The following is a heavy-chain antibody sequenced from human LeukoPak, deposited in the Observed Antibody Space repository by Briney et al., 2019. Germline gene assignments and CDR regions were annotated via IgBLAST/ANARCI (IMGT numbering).Heavy chain of an antibody. D-gene: IGHD2-2*01. CDR1: GSTFSSYN. V-gene: IGHV3-48*01. J-gene: IGHJ4*02. CDR2: ISSSSTI. Sequence: GGSLRLSCAASGSTFSSYNMNWVRQAPGKGLEWISYISSSSTIYYADSVKGRFTISRDNAKNSLYLQMNSLRAEDTAVYYCAEIDCSSTSCHDYWGQGTLVTVSS. CDR3: AEIDCSSTSCHDY.